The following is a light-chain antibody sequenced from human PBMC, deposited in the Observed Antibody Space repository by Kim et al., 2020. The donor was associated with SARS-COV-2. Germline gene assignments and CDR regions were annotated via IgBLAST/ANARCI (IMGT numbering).Light chain of an antibody. CDR2: DNN. J-gene: IGLJ3*02. CDR3: GAWDSSLNGVV. V-gene: IGLV1-51*01. Sequence: GQKGTISCSGTSSNIGRNYVSWYQQLPRTAPKLLIYDNNKRPSGIPDRFSGSKSGTSATLDITGLQTGDEADYYCGAWDSSLNGVVFGGGTQLTVL. CDR1: SSNIGRNY.